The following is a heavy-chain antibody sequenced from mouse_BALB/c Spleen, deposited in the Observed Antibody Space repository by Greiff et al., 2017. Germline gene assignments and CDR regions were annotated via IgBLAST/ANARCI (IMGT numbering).Heavy chain of an antibody. J-gene: IGHJ3*01. Sequence: QVQLQQSGAELVRPGSSVKISCKASGYAFSSYWMNWVKQRPGQGLEWIGQIYPGDGDTNYNGKFKGKATLTADKSSSTAYMQLSSLTSVDSAVYFCAIYDYDVEGWFAYWGQGTLVTVSA. CDR3: AIYDYDVEGWFAY. CDR1: GYAFSSYW. D-gene: IGHD2-4*01. CDR2: IYPGDGDT. V-gene: IGHV1-80*01.